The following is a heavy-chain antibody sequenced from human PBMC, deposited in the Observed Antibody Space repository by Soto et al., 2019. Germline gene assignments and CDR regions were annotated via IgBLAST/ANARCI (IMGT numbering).Heavy chain of an antibody. Sequence: VASVKVSCKASGHTFTSYAMHWVRQAPGQRLEWMGWINAGNGNTKYSQKFQGRVTITRDTSASTAYMELSSLRSEDTAVYYCARDHGYSGYEFDYWGQGTLVTVSS. CDR1: GHTFTSYA. CDR3: ARDHGYSGYEFDY. J-gene: IGHJ4*02. V-gene: IGHV1-3*01. CDR2: INAGNGNT. D-gene: IGHD5-12*01.